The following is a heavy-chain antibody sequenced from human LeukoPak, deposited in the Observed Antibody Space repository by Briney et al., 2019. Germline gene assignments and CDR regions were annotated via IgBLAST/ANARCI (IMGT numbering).Heavy chain of an antibody. Sequence: PGGSLRLSCAASGFTFSSYGMHWVRQAPGKGPEWVAFIRYDGSNKYYADSVRGRVSISRDSAKNSVCLQMNGLRVEDTAVYYCVGYGNKSFWGQGTLVTVSS. D-gene: IGHD2/OR15-2a*01. CDR1: GFTFSSYG. J-gene: IGHJ4*02. CDR3: VGYGNKSF. CDR2: IRYDGSNK. V-gene: IGHV3-30*02.